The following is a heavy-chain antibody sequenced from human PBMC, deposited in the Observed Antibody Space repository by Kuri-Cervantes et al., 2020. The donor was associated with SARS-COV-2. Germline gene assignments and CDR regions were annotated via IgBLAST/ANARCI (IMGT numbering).Heavy chain of an antibody. CDR2: FGPSGTTK. CDR3: ARGYGDYVFREGLDS. CDR1: GFIFSYYY. V-gene: IGHV3-11*04. D-gene: IGHD4-17*01. Sequence: GEALKISCTASGFIFSYYYMTWIRQAPGKGLEWVSNFGPSGTTKYYADSVKGRFTISRDNAKNSLYLQMNSLRVEDTALYYCARGYGDYVFREGLDSWGQGTLVTVSS. J-gene: IGHJ4*02.